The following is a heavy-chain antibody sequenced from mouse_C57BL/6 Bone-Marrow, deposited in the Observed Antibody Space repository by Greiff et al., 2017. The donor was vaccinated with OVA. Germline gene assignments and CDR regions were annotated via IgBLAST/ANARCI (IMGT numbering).Heavy chain of an antibody. CDR1: GFTFSDYG. Sequence: EVNVVESGGGLVKPGGSLKLSCAASGFTFSDYGMHWVRQAPEKGLEWVAYISSGSSTIYYADTVKGRFTISRDNAKNTLFLQMTSLRSEDTAMYYCASHYSSSYVVYYYAMDYWGQGTSVTVSS. D-gene: IGHD1-1*01. J-gene: IGHJ4*01. CDR3: ASHYSSSYVVYYYAMDY. V-gene: IGHV5-17*01. CDR2: ISSGSSTI.